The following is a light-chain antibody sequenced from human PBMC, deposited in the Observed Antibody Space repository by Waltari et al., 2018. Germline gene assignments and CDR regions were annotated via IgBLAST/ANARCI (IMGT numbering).Light chain of an antibody. V-gene: IGKV2-28*01. Sequence: DIVMTQSPLSLPVTPGEPASIPCRSSQSLLHRNGYNYLDWYLQKPGQSPQLLIYLGSNRASGVPDRFSGSGSGTDFTLKISRVEAEDVGVYYCMQSLQALWTFGPGTKVEIK. CDR2: LGS. J-gene: IGKJ1*01. CDR1: QSLLHRNGYNY. CDR3: MQSLQALWT.